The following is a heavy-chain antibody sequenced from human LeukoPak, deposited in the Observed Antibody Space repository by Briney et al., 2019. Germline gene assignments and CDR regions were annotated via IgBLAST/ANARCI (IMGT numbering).Heavy chain of an antibody. Sequence: SETLSLTCAVYGGSFSGYYWSWIRQPPGKGLEWVAEINDNGGTNYNPSLKSRVITSVDTSTNQFSLKMNSVTAADTAVYYCARKIASQGDNWFDPWGQGILVTVSS. CDR1: GGSFSGYY. J-gene: IGHJ5*02. V-gene: IGHV4-34*01. CDR2: INDNGGT. CDR3: ARKIASQGDNWFDP. D-gene: IGHD2-2*01.